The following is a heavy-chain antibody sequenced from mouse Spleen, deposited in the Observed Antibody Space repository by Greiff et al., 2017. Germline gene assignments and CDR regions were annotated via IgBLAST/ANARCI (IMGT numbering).Heavy chain of an antibody. V-gene: IGHV1-18*01. CDR1: GYTFTDYN. J-gene: IGHJ3*01. Sequence: VQLQQSGPELVKPGASVKIPCKASGYTFTDYNMDWVKQSHGKSLEWIGDINPNNGGTIYNQKFKGKATLTVDKSSSTAYMELRSLTSEDTAVYYCARSPLYGNLAWFAYWGQGTLVTVSA. D-gene: IGHD2-1*01. CDR2: INPNNGGT. CDR3: ARSPLYGNLAWFAY.